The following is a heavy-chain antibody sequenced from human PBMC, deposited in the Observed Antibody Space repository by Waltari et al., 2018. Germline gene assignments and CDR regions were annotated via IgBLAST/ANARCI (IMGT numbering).Heavy chain of an antibody. D-gene: IGHD2-21*02. CDR3: ARHGYGVVTALHFDY. V-gene: IGHV4-39*01. Sequence: QLQLQESGPGLVKPSETLSLTCTVSGGPISSSSYYWGWLRPPPGKGLEWIGSIYYSGSTYYNPSLKSRVTISVDTSKNQFSLKLSSVTAADTAVYYCARHGYGVVTALHFDYWGQGTLVTVSS. J-gene: IGHJ4*02. CDR2: IYYSGST. CDR1: GGPISSSSYY.